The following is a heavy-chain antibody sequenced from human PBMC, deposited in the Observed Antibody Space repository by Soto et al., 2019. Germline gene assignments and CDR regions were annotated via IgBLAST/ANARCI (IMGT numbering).Heavy chain of an antibody. CDR2: IRSKAYGGTT. Sequence: PGGSLRLSCTASGFTFGDYAMSWFRQAPGKGLEWVGFIRSKAYGGTTEYAASVKGRFTISRDDSKSIAYLQMNSLKTEDTAVYYCTRDQTFGRDSSGYYYPTPFDPWGQGTLVTVSS. CDR3: TRDQTFGRDSSGYYYPTPFDP. J-gene: IGHJ5*02. CDR1: GFTFGDYA. D-gene: IGHD3-22*01. V-gene: IGHV3-49*03.